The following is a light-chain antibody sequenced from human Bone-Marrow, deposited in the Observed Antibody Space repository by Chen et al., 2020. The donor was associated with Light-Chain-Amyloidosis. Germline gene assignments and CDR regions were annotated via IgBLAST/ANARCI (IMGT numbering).Light chain of an antibody. Sequence: SYVLTQPPSVSVAPGKTARIPCGGNNIGSKRVHWYQQKPGQAPVLVIYYDSDRHSGIPERFSGSNSGNTATLTISRVEAGDEADYYCQVWDSSSDHVVFGGGTKLTVL. CDR2: YDS. V-gene: IGLV3-21*04. CDR1: NIGSKR. J-gene: IGLJ2*01. CDR3: QVWDSSSDHVV.